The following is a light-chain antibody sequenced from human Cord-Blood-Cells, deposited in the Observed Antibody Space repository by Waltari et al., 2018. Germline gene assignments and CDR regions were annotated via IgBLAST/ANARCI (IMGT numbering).Light chain of an antibody. Sequence: EIGLTLSPGTLSLPRRERATLSCRASQSVSSSYFAWYQQKPGQAPRILIYGASRRATGIPDRFSGSGSGTDFTLTISRLEPEDFAVYYCQQYGSSPLTFGGGTKVEIK. CDR1: QSVSSSY. CDR3: QQYGSSPLT. CDR2: GAS. V-gene: IGKV3-20*01. J-gene: IGKJ4*01.